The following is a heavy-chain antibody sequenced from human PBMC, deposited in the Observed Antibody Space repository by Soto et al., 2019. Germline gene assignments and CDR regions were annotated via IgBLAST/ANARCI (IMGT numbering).Heavy chain of an antibody. CDR2: IYHSGST. D-gene: IGHD3-22*01. Sequence: PSETLSLTCAVSGGSISRGGYSWSWIRQPPGKGLEWIGYIYHSGSTYYNPSLKSRVTISVDRSKNQFSLKLSSVTAADTAVYYCARGVDSSVPEYFQHCGQGTLVTVSS. CDR1: GGSISRGGYS. CDR3: ARGVDSSVPEYFQH. J-gene: IGHJ1*01. V-gene: IGHV4-30-2*01.